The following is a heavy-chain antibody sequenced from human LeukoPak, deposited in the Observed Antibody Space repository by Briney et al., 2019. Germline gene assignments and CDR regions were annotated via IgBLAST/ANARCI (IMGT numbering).Heavy chain of an antibody. CDR2: IYYSGST. D-gene: IGHD3-10*01. CDR1: GGSISSGDYY. CDR3: AREWFGSPNWFDP. V-gene: IGHV4-30-4*01. J-gene: IGHJ5*02. Sequence: SETLSLTCTVSGGSISSGDYYWSWIRQPPGKGLEWIGYIYYSGSTYYNPSLKSRVTISVDTSKNQFSLKLSSVTAADTAVYYCAREWFGSPNWFDPWGQGTLVTVSS.